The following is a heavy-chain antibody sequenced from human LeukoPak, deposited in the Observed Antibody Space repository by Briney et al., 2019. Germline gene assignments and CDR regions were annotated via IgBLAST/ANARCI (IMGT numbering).Heavy chain of an antibody. CDR3: ARQGGGFWYFDL. Sequence: PSETLSLTCTVSGGSISSYYWSWIRQPPGKGLEWIGYIYYSGSTNYSPSLKSRVTISVDTSKNQFSLKLSSVTAADTAVYYCARQGGGFWYFDLWGRGTLVTVSS. CDR2: IYYSGST. V-gene: IGHV4-59*08. D-gene: IGHD6-25*01. CDR1: GGSISSYY. J-gene: IGHJ2*01.